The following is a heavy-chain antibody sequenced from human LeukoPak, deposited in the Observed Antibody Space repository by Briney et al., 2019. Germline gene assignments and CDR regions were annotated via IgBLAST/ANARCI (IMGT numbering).Heavy chain of an antibody. J-gene: IGHJ5*02. CDR2: INSNTGGT. D-gene: IGHD6-19*01. CDR3: ARDRPGYSSWFDP. Sequence: ASVKVSCKASGYTFTGYHIHWVRQAPGQGLEWMGWINSNTGGTNCAQKFQGRVTLTRDTSITTAYMEMISLRSDDTAVYYCARDRPGYSSWFDPWGQGTLVTVSS. CDR1: GYTFTGYH. V-gene: IGHV1-2*02.